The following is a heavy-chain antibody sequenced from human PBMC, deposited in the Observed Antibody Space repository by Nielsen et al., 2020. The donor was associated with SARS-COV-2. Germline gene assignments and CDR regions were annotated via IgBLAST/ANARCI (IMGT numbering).Heavy chain of an antibody. CDR1: GFTFSSYA. CDR2: ISGSGGST. V-gene: IGHV3-23*01. J-gene: IGHJ4*02. CDR3: ARDPYGDYGFDY. D-gene: IGHD4-17*01. Sequence: GGSLRLSCAASGFTFSSYAMSWVRQAPGKGLEWVSAISGSGGSTYYADSVKGRFTISRDNSKNTLYLQMNSLRAEDTAVYYCARDPYGDYGFDYWGQGTLVTVSS.